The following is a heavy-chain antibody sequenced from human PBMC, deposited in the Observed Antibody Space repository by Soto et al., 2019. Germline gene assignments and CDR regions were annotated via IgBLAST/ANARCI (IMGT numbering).Heavy chain of an antibody. J-gene: IGHJ4*02. CDR3: ARGQVVAAQH. V-gene: IGHV4-30-2*01. CDR2: IYHSGST. CDR1: GGSISSGGYS. D-gene: IGHD2-15*01. Sequence: QLQLQESASGLVKPSQTLSLTCAVSGGSISSGGYSWSWIRQPPGKGLEWIGYIYHSGSTYYNPSLKSRVTLSVDRAKNQYSLKLSSVTAADTAVYYCARGQVVAAQHWGQGTLVTVSS.